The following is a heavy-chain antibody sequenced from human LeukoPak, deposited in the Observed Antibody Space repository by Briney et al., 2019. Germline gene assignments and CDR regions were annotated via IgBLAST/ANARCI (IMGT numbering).Heavy chain of an antibody. CDR1: GFTFSSYG. CDR2: IRYDGSNK. CDR3: AKVGGSYGGYAFDI. Sequence: GGSLRLSCAASGFTFSSYGMHWVRQAPGKGLEWVAFIRYDGSNKYYADSVKGRFTISRDNSKNTLYLQMNSLRAEDTAVYYCAKVGGSYGGYAFDIWGQGTMVTVSS. D-gene: IGHD1-26*01. V-gene: IGHV3-30*02. J-gene: IGHJ3*02.